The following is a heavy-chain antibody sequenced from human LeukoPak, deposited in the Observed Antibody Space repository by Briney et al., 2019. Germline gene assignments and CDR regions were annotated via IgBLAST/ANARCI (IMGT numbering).Heavy chain of an antibody. Sequence: PGGSLRLSCAASGFTFSSYAMSWVRQAPGKGLEWVSAISGSGGSTYYADSVKGRFTISRDNSKNTLYLQMNSLRAEDTAVYYCAKSVVVVPAPEYYFDYWGQGTLVTVSS. D-gene: IGHD2-2*01. CDR2: ISGSGGST. V-gene: IGHV3-23*01. CDR3: AKSVVVVPAPEYYFDY. J-gene: IGHJ4*02. CDR1: GFTFSSYA.